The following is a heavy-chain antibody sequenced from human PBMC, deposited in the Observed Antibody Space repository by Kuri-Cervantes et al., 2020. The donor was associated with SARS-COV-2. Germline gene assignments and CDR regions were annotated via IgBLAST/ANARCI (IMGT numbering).Heavy chain of an antibody. J-gene: IGHJ4*02. CDR3: ARGAPNPLGYCSSTSCYTPDY. D-gene: IGHD2-2*02. Sequence: KVSCKGSGYSFTSYWISWVRQMPGKGLEWMGRIDPSDSYTNYSPSFQGHVTISADKSISTAYLQWSSLKASDTAMYYCARGAPNPLGYCSSTSCYTPDYWGQGTLVTVSS. V-gene: IGHV5-10-1*01. CDR1: GYSFTSYW. CDR2: IDPSDSYT.